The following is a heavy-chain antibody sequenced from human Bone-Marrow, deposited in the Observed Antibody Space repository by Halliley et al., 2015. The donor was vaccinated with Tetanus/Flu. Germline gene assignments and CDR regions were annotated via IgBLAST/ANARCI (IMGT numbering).Heavy chain of an antibody. CDR3: ARDPFYGGNHYFDF. CDR2: IIPIFSRT. V-gene: IGHV1-69*15. J-gene: IGHJ4*02. Sequence: QLVQSGAEVKKPGSSVKVSCKASGGTFSSYVLSWVRQAPGQGLEWMGTIIPIFSRTDYAQKFQDRVTITADESTSAAYMELSSLISEDTAVYYCARDPFYGGNHYFDFWGQGTLVTVSS. D-gene: IGHD2-15*01. CDR1: GGTFSSYV.